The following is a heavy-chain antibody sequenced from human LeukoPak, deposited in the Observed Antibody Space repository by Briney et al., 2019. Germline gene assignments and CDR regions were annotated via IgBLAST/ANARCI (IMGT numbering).Heavy chain of an antibody. Sequence: PGGSLKLSCAASGFTFSGSAMHWVRQASGKGLEWVGRIRSKANSYATAYAASVKGRFTISRDDSKNTAYLQMNSLKTEDTAVYYCTRMADSSGWYSNYYYYMDVWGKGTTVTVSS. V-gene: IGHV3-73*01. CDR1: GFTFSGSA. J-gene: IGHJ6*03. D-gene: IGHD6-19*01. CDR2: IRSKANSYAT. CDR3: TRMADSSGWYSNYYYYMDV.